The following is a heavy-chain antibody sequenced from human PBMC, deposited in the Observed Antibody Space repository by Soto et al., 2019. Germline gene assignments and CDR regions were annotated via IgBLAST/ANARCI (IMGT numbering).Heavy chain of an antibody. CDR2: VNANTGDT. CDR1: GYSFTSYD. CDR3: ARAPRPAAIAVLDH. V-gene: IGHV1-8*01. Sequence: QVQLVQSGTEVKTSGASVKVSCKASGYSFTSYDINWLRQATGQGPEWMGWVNANTGDTGLAQMFHARVTLSIDTTINTVYVEVSSISPADTAIYFCARAPRPAAIAVLDHWGQGTRVAVSS. D-gene: IGHD6-19*01. J-gene: IGHJ4*02.